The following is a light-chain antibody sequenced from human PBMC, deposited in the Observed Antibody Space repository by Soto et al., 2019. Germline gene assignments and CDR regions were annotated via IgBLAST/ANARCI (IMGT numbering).Light chain of an antibody. CDR1: SSDVGAYNS. J-gene: IGLJ3*02. CDR3: ILHNSSTRV. Sequence: QSALTQPASVSGSPGQSITISCTGTSSDVGAYNSVSWHQQHSGKAPKRVVYEVSNRPSGISNRFAGSKSDNTASLPISGLQAEDEADYYGILHNSSTRVFCGGTKLTVL. CDR2: EVS. V-gene: IGLV2-14*01.